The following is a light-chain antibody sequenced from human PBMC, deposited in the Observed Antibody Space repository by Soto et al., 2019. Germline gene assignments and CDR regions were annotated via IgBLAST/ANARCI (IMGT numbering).Light chain of an antibody. V-gene: IGKV1-39*01. Sequence: DIQMTQSPSSLSASVGDRVTITCRASQSISNYLNWYQHKVGKAPKLLISAASTLQSGVPSRFSGSGSGTDFTLTIRSLQPEDFATYFCQQTYSTSIFTFGPGTKVDIK. CDR2: AAS. J-gene: IGKJ3*01. CDR1: QSISNY. CDR3: QQTYSTSIFT.